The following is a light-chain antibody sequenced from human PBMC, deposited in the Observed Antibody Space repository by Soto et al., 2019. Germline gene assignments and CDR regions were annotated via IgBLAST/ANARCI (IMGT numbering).Light chain of an antibody. Sequence: EIVLTQSPGTLSLSLGERATLSCRASQSVSNSHLAWHQQKPGQAPRLLIFGVSSRAAGIPDRFSGSGSGTDFTLTISRLEPEDYAVYYCQQYDKSPLTFGGGTKVEIK. CDR2: GVS. CDR1: QSVSNSH. CDR3: QQYDKSPLT. V-gene: IGKV3-20*01. J-gene: IGKJ4*01.